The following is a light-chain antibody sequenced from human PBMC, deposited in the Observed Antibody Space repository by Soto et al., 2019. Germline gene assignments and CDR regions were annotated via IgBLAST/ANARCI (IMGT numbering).Light chain of an antibody. CDR2: GAS. J-gene: IGKJ5*01. V-gene: IGKV3-15*01. CDR3: QQYNQWPIT. CDR1: QSVGST. Sequence: DIVMTQSPATLSVSPGERATLSCRASQSVGSTLAWYQQKPGQAPRLLIYGASTRAASISARFSGSGSATDFTLTISSLQSEDFAVYYCQQYNQWPITFGQGTRLEIK.